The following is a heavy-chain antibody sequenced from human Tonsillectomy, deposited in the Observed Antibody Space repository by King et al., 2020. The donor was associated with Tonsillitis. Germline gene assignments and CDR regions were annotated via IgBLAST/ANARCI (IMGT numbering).Heavy chain of an antibody. CDR2: IKSKTDGGTT. Sequence: VQLVESGGGLVKPGGSLRLSCAASGFTFSNAWMNWVRQAPGKGLEWVGGIKSKTDGGTTDYAAPVKGRFTISRDDSKNTLYLQMNSLKTEDTAVYYCTTFDYWGQGTLVTVSS. CDR1: GFTFSNAW. V-gene: IGHV3-15*07. J-gene: IGHJ4*02. CDR3: TTFDY.